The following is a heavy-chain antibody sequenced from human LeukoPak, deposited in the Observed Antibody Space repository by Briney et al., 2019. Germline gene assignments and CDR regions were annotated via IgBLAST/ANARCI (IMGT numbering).Heavy chain of an antibody. CDR1: GFTFSSYG. CDR3: AKDGGYYDSSGYYGY. J-gene: IGHJ4*02. D-gene: IGHD3-22*01. CDR2: ISYDGSNK. Sequence: PGRSLRLSCAASGFTFSSYGMHWVRQAPGKGLEWVAVISYDGSNKYYADSVKGRFTISRDNSKNTLYLQMNSLRAEGTAVYYCAKDGGYYDSSGYYGYWGQGTLVTVSS. V-gene: IGHV3-30*18.